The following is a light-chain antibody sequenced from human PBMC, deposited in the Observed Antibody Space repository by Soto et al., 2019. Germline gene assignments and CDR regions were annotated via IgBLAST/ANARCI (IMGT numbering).Light chain of an antibody. CDR1: HSVGNN. Sequence: MTQSPDTLSVSPGDRVTLSCRASHSVGNNLAWYQQKPGQAPRLLIYGASARATDVPVRFSGSGSGTEFTLTISSLQSEDFAIYYCQQYNNWPTWTFGPGTRVEIK. CDR2: GAS. CDR3: QQYNNWPTWT. V-gene: IGKV3-15*01. J-gene: IGKJ1*01.